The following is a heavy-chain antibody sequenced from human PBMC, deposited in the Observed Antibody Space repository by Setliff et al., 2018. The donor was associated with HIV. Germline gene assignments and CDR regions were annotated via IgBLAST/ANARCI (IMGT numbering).Heavy chain of an antibody. J-gene: IGHJ5*02. Sequence: PSETLSLTCNVSGGSIRSNRDHWGWIRQTPGKGLEWIGSISYSGSTNYNPSLKSRVTISVDTSKNQFSLKLSSVTAADTAVYYCATYADRESNRFDPWGQGILVTVSS. CDR2: ISYSGST. V-gene: IGHV4-39*01. CDR3: ATYADRESNRFDP. CDR1: GGSIRSNRDH. D-gene: IGHD3-10*01.